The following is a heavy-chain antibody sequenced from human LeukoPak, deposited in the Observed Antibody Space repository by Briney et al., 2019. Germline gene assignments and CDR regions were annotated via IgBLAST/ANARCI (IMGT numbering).Heavy chain of an antibody. V-gene: IGHV1-69*13. CDR2: IIPIFGTA. D-gene: IGHD5-24*01. Sequence: SVKVSCKASGGTFSSYAFSWVRQAPGQGLEWMGGIIPIFGTANYAQKFQGRVTITADESTNTAYMELSSLRSEDTAVYYCAKFKAFRLDKITSWGQGTRVPVPS. CDR3: AKFKAFRLDKITS. J-gene: IGHJ5*02. CDR1: GGTFSSYA.